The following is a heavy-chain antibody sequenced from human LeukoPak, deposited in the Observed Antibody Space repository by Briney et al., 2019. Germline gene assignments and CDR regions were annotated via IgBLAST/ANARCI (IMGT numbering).Heavy chain of an antibody. V-gene: IGHV3-7*04. CDR1: GFTFSSYW. CDR3: ARDLSPGIAAAGPC. J-gene: IGHJ4*02. CDR2: IKQDGSEK. Sequence: GGSLRLSCAASGFTFSSYWMSWVRQAPGKGLEWVANIKQDGSEKYYVDSVKGRFTISRDDAKNSLYLQMNSLRAEDTAVYYCARDLSPGIAAAGPCWGQGTLVTVSS. D-gene: IGHD6-13*01.